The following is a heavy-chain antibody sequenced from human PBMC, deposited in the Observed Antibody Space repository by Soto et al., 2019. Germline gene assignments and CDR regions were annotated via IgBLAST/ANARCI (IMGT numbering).Heavy chain of an antibody. CDR1: GFSFSDSA. CDR2: TRSKAHSYAT. CDR3: TRHTVDY. D-gene: IGHD4-4*01. Sequence: EVQLVESGGGLVQPGGSLKLSCAASGFSFSDSAIHWVRQASGKGLEWVGRTRSKAHSYATAFAASVKGRFTISRDESKNKVYLQMNSLKTEDTAVYYCTRHTVDYWGQGTLVTVSS. J-gene: IGHJ4*02. V-gene: IGHV3-73*02.